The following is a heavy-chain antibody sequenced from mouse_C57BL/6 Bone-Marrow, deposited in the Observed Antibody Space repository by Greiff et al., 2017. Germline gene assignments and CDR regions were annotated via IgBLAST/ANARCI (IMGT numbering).Heavy chain of an antibody. CDR2: IYPGDGDT. CDR3: ARWGWDYGYFDY. Sequence: QVQLQQSGPELVKPGASVKLSCKASGYAFSSSWMNWVQQRPGKGLEWIGRIYPGDGDTNYTGKFKGKATLTADNTSSTAYMQLSSLTSEDSAVYVCARWGWDYGYFDYWGQGTTLTVSS. J-gene: IGHJ2*01. CDR1: GYAFSSSW. V-gene: IGHV1-82*01. D-gene: IGHD2-4*01.